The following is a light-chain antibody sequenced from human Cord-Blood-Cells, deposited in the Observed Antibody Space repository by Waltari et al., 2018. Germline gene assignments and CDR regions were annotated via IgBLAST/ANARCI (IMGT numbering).Light chain of an antibody. J-gene: IGLJ1*01. CDR2: EGS. Sequence: QSALTQPASVSGSPGQSITLSCTGTSRDVGSYNLISCYQQHPGKAPKLMIYEGSKRPSGVSNRFSGSKSGNTASLTISGLQAEDEADYYCCSYAGSSTYVFGTGTKVTVL. V-gene: IGLV2-23*01. CDR1: SRDVGSYNL. CDR3: CSYAGSSTYV.